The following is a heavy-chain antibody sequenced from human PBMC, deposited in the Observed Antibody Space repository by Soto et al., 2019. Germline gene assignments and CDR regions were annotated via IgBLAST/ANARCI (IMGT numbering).Heavy chain of an antibody. CDR1: DGSVSSGNYY. CDR2: MYYTGST. V-gene: IGHV4-61*01. J-gene: IGHJ6*02. Sequence: SETLSLTCTVSDGSVSSGNYYWSWVRQPPGKGLEWIGYMYYTGSTDYNPSLKSRVTIAIDTSTNQFSLKLSSVTAADTAVYYCAREDYYYAMDVWGQGTTVTSP. CDR3: AREDYYYAMDV.